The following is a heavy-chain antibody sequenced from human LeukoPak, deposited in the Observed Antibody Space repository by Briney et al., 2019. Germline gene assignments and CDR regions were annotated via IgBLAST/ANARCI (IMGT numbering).Heavy chain of an antibody. Sequence: PGGSLRLSCAASGFTVSSNYMSWVRQAPGKGLEWVSVIYSGGSTYYADSVKGRFTISRDNSKNTLYLQMNSLRAEDTAVYYRARPGIAAAGLPDYWGQGTLVTVSS. D-gene: IGHD6-13*01. CDR1: GFTVSSNY. CDR2: IYSGGST. CDR3: ARPGIAAAGLPDY. J-gene: IGHJ4*02. V-gene: IGHV3-53*01.